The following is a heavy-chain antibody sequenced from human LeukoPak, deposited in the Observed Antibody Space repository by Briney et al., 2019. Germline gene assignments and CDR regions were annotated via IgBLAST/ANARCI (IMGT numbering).Heavy chain of an antibody. D-gene: IGHD1-1*01. CDR2: IYYSGTT. J-gene: IGHJ5*02. V-gene: IGHV4-59*12. CDR3: ARAPLGNANWFDP. Sequence: PSETLSLTCTVSGGSISSYYWSWIRQPPGEGLEWIGYIYYSGTTNYNPSLKSRVTISVDTSKNQFSLKLSSVTAADTAVYYCARAPLGNANWFDPWGQGTLVTVSS. CDR1: GGSISSYY.